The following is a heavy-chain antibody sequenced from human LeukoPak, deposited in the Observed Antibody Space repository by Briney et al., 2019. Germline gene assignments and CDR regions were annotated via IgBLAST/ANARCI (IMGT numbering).Heavy chain of an antibody. CDR1: GYPFTGYY. CDR3: ARDGGYYDILTGYYKDDAFDI. CDR2: INPNSGGT. V-gene: IGHV1-2*04. J-gene: IGHJ3*02. Sequence: SVKVSCKASGYPFTGYYMHWVRQAPGQGLEWMGWINPNSGGTNYAQKFQGWVTITRDTSISTAYMELSRLRSDDTAVYYCARDGGYYDILTGYYKDDAFDIWGQGTMVTVSS. D-gene: IGHD3-9*01.